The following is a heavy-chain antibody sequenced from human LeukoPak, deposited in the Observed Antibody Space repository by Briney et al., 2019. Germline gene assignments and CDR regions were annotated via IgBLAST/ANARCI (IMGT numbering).Heavy chain of an antibody. Sequence: SETLSLTCTVSGGSISSGDYYWSWIRQPPGKGLEWIRYIYYSGSTYYNPSLKSRVTISVDTSKNQFSLKLSSVTAADTAVYYCARDLPTTAFDIWGQGTMVTVSS. J-gene: IGHJ3*02. CDR1: GGSISSGDYY. D-gene: IGHD1-7*01. CDR2: IYYSGST. V-gene: IGHV4-30-4*08. CDR3: ARDLPTTAFDI.